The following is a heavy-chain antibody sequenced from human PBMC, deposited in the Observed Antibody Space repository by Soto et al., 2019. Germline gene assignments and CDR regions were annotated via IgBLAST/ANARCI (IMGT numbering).Heavy chain of an antibody. J-gene: IGHJ5*02. CDR2: IYYSGST. D-gene: IGHD2-15*01. Sequence: SETLSLTCTVSGGSISSGGYYWSWIRQHPGKGLEGMGYIYYSGSTNYNPSLKSRVTISVDTSKNQFSLKLSSVTAADTAVYYCARGSGGDWFDPWGQGTLVTVSS. V-gene: IGHV4-61*08. CDR3: ARGSGGDWFDP. CDR1: GGSISSGGYY.